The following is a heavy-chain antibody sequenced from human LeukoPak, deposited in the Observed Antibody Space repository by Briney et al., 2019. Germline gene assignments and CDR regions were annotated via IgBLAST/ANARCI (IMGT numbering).Heavy chain of an antibody. Sequence: GSLRLSCVASGFTFGTYVMSWVRQAPGKGLEWIGEINHSGSTNYNPSLKSRVTISVDTSKNQFSLKLSSVTAADTAVYYCARGPELGNYNWFDPWGQGTLVTVSS. D-gene: IGHD7-27*01. CDR2: INHSGST. CDR1: GFTFGTYV. J-gene: IGHJ5*02. V-gene: IGHV4-34*01. CDR3: ARGPELGNYNWFDP.